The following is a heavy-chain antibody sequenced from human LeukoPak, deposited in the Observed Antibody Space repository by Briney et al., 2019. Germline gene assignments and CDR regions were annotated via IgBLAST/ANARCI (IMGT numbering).Heavy chain of an antibody. V-gene: IGHV3-53*04. CDR1: GFTVSSDH. J-gene: IGHJ4*02. CDR2: IYSGGST. CDR3: VYFDAIMATGDY. D-gene: IGHD3-22*01. Sequence: PGGSLRLSCAASGFTVSSDHMNWVRQAPGKGLEWVSVIYSGGSTYYADSVKGRFTISRHDSQNTPYLQMNSLRADDTAVYYCVYFDAIMATGDYWGQGTLVTVSS.